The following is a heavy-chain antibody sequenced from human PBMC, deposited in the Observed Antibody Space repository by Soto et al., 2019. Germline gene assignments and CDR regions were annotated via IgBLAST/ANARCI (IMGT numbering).Heavy chain of an antibody. V-gene: IGHV1-2*02. CDR3: ARGGVEAGRYGMDV. CDR1: GYTFTGYY. D-gene: IGHD1-1*01. J-gene: IGHJ6*02. CDR2: INRNSGGT. Sequence: ASVKVSCKTSGYTFTGYYIHWVRQAPGQGLEWMGWINRNSGGTKYAQKFEGRVTMTRDTSISTAYMELSSLRSDDTAVYYCARGGVEAGRYGMDVWGQGTTVTVSS.